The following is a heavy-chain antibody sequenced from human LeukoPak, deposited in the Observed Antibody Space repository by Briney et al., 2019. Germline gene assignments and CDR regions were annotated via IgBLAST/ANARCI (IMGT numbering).Heavy chain of an antibody. Sequence: TSVKVSCKASGFTFTSSAMQWVRQARGQRLEWIGWIVVGGGNTNYAQKFQERVTITRDMSTSTAYMELSSLRSEDTAVYYCAAVGGSGYTYYYYGMDVWGQGTTVTVSS. V-gene: IGHV1-58*02. CDR2: IVVGGGNT. CDR1: GFTFTSSA. D-gene: IGHD3-22*01. J-gene: IGHJ6*02. CDR3: AAVGGSGYTYYYYGMDV.